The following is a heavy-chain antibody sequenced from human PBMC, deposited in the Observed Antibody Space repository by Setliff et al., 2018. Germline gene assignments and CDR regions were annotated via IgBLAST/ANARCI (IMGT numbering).Heavy chain of an antibody. V-gene: IGHV4-34*01. J-gene: IGHJ4*02. Sequence: PSETLSLTCTVYGGSFSDYYWGWVRQPPGKGLEWIGEINHSGSTNYIPSLKSRLTISVDTSKNQFSLKLSSVTAADTAMYYCARDLYCGGHCYQLFDSWGQGTLVTVSS. D-gene: IGHD2-21*02. CDR1: GGSFSDYY. CDR2: INHSGST. CDR3: ARDLYCGGHCYQLFDS.